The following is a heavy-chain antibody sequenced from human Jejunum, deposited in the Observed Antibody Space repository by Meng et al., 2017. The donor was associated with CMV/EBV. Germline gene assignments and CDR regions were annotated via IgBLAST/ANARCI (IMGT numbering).Heavy chain of an antibody. J-gene: IGHJ4*02. CDR2: ISHSGGT. D-gene: IGHD6-19*01. CDR1: GTFSGYY. CDR3: ARSLRDYSGWVKNYHFDY. V-gene: IGHV4-34*01. Sequence: GTFSGYYWTWLRQPPGKGLEWLGEISHSGGTSYNPSLRSRLTISVDTSTNQFSLRLPSVTAADTALYYCARSLRDYSGWVKNYHFDYWGQGTLVTVSS.